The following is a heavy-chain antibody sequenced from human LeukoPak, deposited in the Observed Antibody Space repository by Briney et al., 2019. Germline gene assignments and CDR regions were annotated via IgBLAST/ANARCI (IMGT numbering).Heavy chain of an antibody. CDR3: ARVNYGSATKEDY. Sequence: SENLSLTCTVSGGSISSGGYYWSWIRQHPGKGLEWIGYIYYSGSAYYNPSLKSRVTISVDTSENQFSLKLSSVTAADTAVYYCARVNYGSATKEDYWGQGTLVTVSS. D-gene: IGHD3-10*01. V-gene: IGHV4-31*03. CDR2: IYYSGSA. CDR1: GGSISSGGYY. J-gene: IGHJ4*02.